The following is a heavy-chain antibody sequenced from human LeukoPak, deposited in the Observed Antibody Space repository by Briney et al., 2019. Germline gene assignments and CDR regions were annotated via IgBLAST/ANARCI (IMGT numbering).Heavy chain of an antibody. J-gene: IGHJ4*02. Sequence: GGSLRLSCAASGFTFSSYTMNWVRQAPGKGLEWVSFISTSSSYIYYADSVKGRFTISRDNAKNSLYLQMSSLRAEDTAVYYCARDLEVVGATSIYWGQGTLVTVSS. CDR1: GFTFSSYT. CDR2: ISTSSSYI. D-gene: IGHD1-26*01. CDR3: ARDLEVVGATSIY. V-gene: IGHV3-21*01.